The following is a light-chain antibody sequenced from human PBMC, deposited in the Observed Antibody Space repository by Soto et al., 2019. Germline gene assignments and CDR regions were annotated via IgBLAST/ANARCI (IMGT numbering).Light chain of an antibody. J-gene: IGLJ3*02. CDR3: SSYASNTTPV. CDR2: AVS. Sequence: QSALTQPASVSGSPGQSITISCTGTSSDVGGYAYVSWYQQYPGKAPKLVISAVSNRPSGVSHRFSGSRSGNTASLTISGPQAEDEADYYCSSYASNTTPVFGGGTKLTVL. V-gene: IGLV2-14*01. CDR1: SSDVGGYAY.